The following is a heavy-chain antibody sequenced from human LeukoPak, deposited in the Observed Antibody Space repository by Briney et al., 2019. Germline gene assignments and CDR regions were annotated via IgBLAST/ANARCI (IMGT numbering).Heavy chain of an antibody. V-gene: IGHV4-34*01. CDR2: INHSGST. D-gene: IGHD4-17*01. CDR3: ATGPPPSTVTPVRRWFDP. CDR1: GGSFSGYY. J-gene: IGHJ5*02. Sequence: PSETLSLTCAVYGGSFSGYYWSWIRQAPGKGLEWIGEINHSGSTNYNPSLKSRVTISVDTSKNQFSLKLSSVTAADTAVYYCATGPPPSTVTPVRRWFDPWGQGTLVTVSS.